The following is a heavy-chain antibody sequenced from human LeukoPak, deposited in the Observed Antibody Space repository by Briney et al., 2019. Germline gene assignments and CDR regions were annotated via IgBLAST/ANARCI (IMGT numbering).Heavy chain of an antibody. CDR3: VSCLASTSSCFDY. J-gene: IGHJ4*02. CDR2: INPNSGDT. V-gene: IGHV1-2*06. CDR1: EYTFTGYY. D-gene: IGHD6-6*01. Sequence: ASVKVSCKASEYTFTGYYMHWVRQAPGQGLEWMGRINPNSGDTNYAQKFQGRVTMTRDTSITTVYMELSWLRSDDTPVYFCVSCLASTSSCFDYWGQGTLVTVSS.